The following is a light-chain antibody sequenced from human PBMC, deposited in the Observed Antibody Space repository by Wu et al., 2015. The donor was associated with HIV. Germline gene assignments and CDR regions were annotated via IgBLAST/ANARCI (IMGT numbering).Light chain of an antibody. CDR3: QHCDHLPYI. J-gene: IGKJ2*01. Sequence: DIQMTQSPSSLSASVGDRVTISCQASHDISNNLNWYQQKPGKAPKLLIYGASNLETGVPSKFSGSGSGRDFTFTISSLQPEDIATYYCQHCDHLPYIFGPGTRLEI. CDR2: GAS. CDR1: HDISNN. V-gene: IGKV1-33*01.